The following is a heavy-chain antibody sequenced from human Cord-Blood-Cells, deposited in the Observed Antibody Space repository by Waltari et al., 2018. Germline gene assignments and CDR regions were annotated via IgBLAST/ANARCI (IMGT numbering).Heavy chain of an antibody. CDR1: GGSISSSSYY. CDR2: IYYSGST. Sequence: QLQLQESGPGLVKPSETLSLTCPVSGGSISSSSYYWGWIRQPPGKGLEWIGSIYYSGSTYYNPSLKSRVTISVDTSKNQFSLKLSSVTAADTAVYYCAGSLGVGATTHAFDIWGQGTMVTDSS. D-gene: IGHD1-26*01. J-gene: IGHJ3*02. CDR3: AGSLGVGATTHAFDI. V-gene: IGHV4-39*01.